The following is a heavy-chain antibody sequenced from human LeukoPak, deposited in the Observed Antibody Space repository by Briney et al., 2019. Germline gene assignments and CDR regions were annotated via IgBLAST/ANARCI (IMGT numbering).Heavy chain of an antibody. CDR1: GYSFTSYW. J-gene: IGHJ3*02. D-gene: IGHD3-10*01. CDR3: ARHLGSDACDI. Sequence: GESLRISCKGYGYSFTSYWVAWVRQRPGKGLEWMEIVYPIDSDTRHTPSFKGHVTISADKSISTAYLQWNSLKASDTAMYYCARHLGSDACDIWGQGTMVTVSS. V-gene: IGHV5-51*01. CDR2: VYPIDSDT.